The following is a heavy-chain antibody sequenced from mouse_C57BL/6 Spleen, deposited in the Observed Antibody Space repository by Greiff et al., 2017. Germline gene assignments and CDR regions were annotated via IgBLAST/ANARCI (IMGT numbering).Heavy chain of an antibody. Sequence: VHVQQSGPELVKPGASVKISCKASGDSFTGYYMNWVKQSPEKSLEWIGEINPSTGGTTYKQKFKAKATLTIDKSSSTAYMQLKSLTSENSAVYYCARGDNWGQGTTLTVSS. CDR2: INPSTGGT. J-gene: IGHJ2*01. CDR1: GDSFTGYY. CDR3: ARGDN. V-gene: IGHV1-42*01.